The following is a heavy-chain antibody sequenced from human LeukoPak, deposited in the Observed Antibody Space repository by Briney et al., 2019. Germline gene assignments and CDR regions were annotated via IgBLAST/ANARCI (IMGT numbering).Heavy chain of an antibody. Sequence: EGSLRLSCAASGFTFSSYAMHWVRQVPGKGLEYVSAISSSGGSTYYANSVKGRFTISRDNSKNTLYLQMGSLRTEDMAIYYCARGPDVVLVSHWSFFDYWGQGTLVTVSS. V-gene: IGHV3-64*01. CDR3: ARGPDVVLVSHWSFFDY. CDR2: ISSSGGST. D-gene: IGHD2-8*02. J-gene: IGHJ4*02. CDR1: GFTFSSYA.